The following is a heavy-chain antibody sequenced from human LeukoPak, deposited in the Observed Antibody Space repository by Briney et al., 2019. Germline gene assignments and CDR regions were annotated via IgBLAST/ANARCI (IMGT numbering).Heavy chain of an antibody. Sequence: SETLSLTCTVSGGSISSSSYYWGWIRQPPGKGLEWIGSIYYSGSTYYNPSLKSRVTISVDTSKNQFSMKLSSVTAADTAVYYCARHGYYDSSGYLRYFDYWGQGTLVTVSS. V-gene: IGHV4-39*01. CDR1: GGSISSSSYY. J-gene: IGHJ4*02. CDR2: IYYSGST. D-gene: IGHD3-22*01. CDR3: ARHGYYDSSGYLRYFDY.